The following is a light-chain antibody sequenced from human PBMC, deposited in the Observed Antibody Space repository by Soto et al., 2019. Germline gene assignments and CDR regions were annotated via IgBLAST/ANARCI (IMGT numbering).Light chain of an antibody. CDR2: DVS. V-gene: IGLV2-11*01. CDR1: SSDVGAYNF. CDR3: CSYAGTYIPL. J-gene: IGLJ2*01. Sequence: QSALTQPRSVSGSPGQSVTISCTGTSSDVGAYNFVSWYQHNPGKAPKLMIFDVSARPSGVPDRFSGSKSANTASLTISGLQTEDEADYYCCSYAGTYIPLFGGGTQPTVL.